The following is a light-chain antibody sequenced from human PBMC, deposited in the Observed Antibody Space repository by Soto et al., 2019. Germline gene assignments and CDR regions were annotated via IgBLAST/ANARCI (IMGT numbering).Light chain of an antibody. CDR2: GAS. J-gene: IGKJ1*01. Sequence: EIPLSQSPGTLSLSPGERPTLSCRASQSVSSSYLAWYQQKPGQAPRLLVYGASSRATGIPDRFSGSGSGTDFTLSISRLEPEDFAVYYCQQYGSTPRTFGQGTKVDI. CDR3: QQYGSTPRT. CDR1: QSVSSSY. V-gene: IGKV3-20*01.